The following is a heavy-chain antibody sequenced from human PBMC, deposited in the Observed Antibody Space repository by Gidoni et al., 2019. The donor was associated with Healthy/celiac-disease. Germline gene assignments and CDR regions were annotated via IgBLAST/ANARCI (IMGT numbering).Heavy chain of an antibody. CDR1: GGTFSSYA. Sequence: QVQPVQSGAEVKKPGSSVKVSCKASGGTFSSYAISWVRQAPGQGLEWMGGIIPIFGTANYAQKFQGRVTITADESTSTAYMELSSLRSEDTAVYYCARDIVDTAMVTGGYYYGMDVWGQGTTVTVSS. D-gene: IGHD5-18*01. J-gene: IGHJ6*02. V-gene: IGHV1-69*01. CDR3: ARDIVDTAMVTGGYYYGMDV. CDR2: IIPIFGTA.